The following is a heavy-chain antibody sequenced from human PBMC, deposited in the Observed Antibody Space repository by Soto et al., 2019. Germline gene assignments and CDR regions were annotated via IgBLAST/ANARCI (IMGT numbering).Heavy chain of an antibody. CDR2: VNFDGRTT. V-gene: IGHV3-74*01. CDR3: GIWIQLYYGLDV. Sequence: EEQLVESGGGLVQPGGSLRVSCAASGFTFSNYWMHWVRQVPGKGLVWVSRVNFDGRTTNYADSVKGRITISRDNARNTVYLQMNRLRVEHTSVYSCGIWIQLYYGLDVWGQGITVTVS. J-gene: IGHJ6*02. CDR1: GFTFSNYW. D-gene: IGHD5-18*01.